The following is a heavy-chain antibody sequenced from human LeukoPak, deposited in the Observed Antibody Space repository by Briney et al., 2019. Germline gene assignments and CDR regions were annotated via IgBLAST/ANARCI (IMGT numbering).Heavy chain of an antibody. J-gene: IGHJ6*02. CDR1: GGSFSGYY. V-gene: IGHV4-34*01. Sequence: SSETLSLTCAVYGGSFSGYYWSWIRQPPGKGLEWIGEINHSGSTNYNPSLKSRVTISVDTSKNQFSLKLSSVTAADTAVYYCARDRNHYYYGMDVWGQGTTVTVSS. CDR3: ARDRNHYYYGMDV. D-gene: IGHD1-14*01. CDR2: INHSGST.